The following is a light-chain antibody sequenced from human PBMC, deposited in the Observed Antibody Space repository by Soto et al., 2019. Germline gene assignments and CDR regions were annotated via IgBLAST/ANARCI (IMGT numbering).Light chain of an antibody. CDR1: QSVSSE. CDR3: QQYINWSRT. Sequence: EIVMTQSPATLSVSPGERATLSCRASQSVSSELAWYQQKPGQAPRLLIYGASTRATGIPARFSGSGSGTEFTLTISSLQSEDFAIYYCQQYINWSRTFGQGTKVDIK. CDR2: GAS. V-gene: IGKV3-15*01. J-gene: IGKJ1*01.